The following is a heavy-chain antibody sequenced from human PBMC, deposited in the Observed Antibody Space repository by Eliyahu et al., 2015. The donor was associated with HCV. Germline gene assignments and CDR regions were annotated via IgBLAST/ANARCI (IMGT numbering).Heavy chain of an antibody. CDR2: ISYGGGTT. Sequence: EVXLLESGGGLVQPGGSLXLXCAASGFTFSSYDXSWVRLAPGKGLQWVSAISYGGGTTYADSVNGRFTISRDNSKNTLFLQMNSLRVEDTAVYYCAKVLTSWYFDLWGRGTLVTVSS. J-gene: IGHJ2*01. CDR3: AKVLTSWYFDL. CDR1: GFTFSSYD. V-gene: IGHV3-23*01. D-gene: IGHD2-8*01.